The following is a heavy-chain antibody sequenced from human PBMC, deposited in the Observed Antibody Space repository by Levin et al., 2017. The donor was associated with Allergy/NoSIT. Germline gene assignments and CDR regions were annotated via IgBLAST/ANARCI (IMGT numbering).Heavy chain of an antibody. CDR1: GFTFNKHA. Sequence: PGGSLRLSCAGSGFTFNKHAMTWVRQTPGKGLEWVSAISGSGGSTHYADSVQGRFTTSRDNSKNTLYLQMNNLRDEDTAVYFCAKQDSSGRNYDYWGQGTLVTVSS. CDR2: ISGSGGST. D-gene: IGHD6-19*01. CDR3: AKQDSSGRNYDY. J-gene: IGHJ4*02. V-gene: IGHV3-23*01.